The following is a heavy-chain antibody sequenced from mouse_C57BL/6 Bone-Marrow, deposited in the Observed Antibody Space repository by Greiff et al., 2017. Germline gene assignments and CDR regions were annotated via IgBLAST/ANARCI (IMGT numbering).Heavy chain of an antibody. Sequence: DVKLQESGPGMVKPSQSLSLTCTVTGYSITSGYDWHWIRHFPGNKLEWMGYISYSGSTNYKPSLKSRISITHDTSKNHFFLKLNSVTTEDTATYYCASMDYDYDEGFAYWGQGTLVTVSA. J-gene: IGHJ3*01. CDR1: GYSITSGYD. CDR2: ISYSGST. V-gene: IGHV3-1*01. CDR3: ASMDYDYDEGFAY. D-gene: IGHD2-4*01.